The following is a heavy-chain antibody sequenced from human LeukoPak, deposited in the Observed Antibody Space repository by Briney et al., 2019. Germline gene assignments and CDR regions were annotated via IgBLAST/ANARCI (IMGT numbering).Heavy chain of an antibody. Sequence: GGSLRLSCAASGFTFSSYEMIWVRQAPGKGLEWVTYISSSGSTIYYADSVKGRFTISRDNAKNSLYLQMNSLRAEDTAVYYCARDQDAGFDYWGQGTLVTVSS. CDR1: GFTFSSYE. J-gene: IGHJ4*02. V-gene: IGHV3-48*03. CDR2: ISSSGSTI. CDR3: ARDQDAGFDY.